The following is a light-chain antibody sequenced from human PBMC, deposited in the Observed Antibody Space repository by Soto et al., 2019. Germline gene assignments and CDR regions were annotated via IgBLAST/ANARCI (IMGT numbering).Light chain of an antibody. CDR1: QDISRY. Sequence: DIQLTQSPSFVSASVGERVTITCRASQDISRYLAWYQQKPGEAPKLLISAASTLHSGVPSRFSGSGSGTEFTLTVSYLRPEYSATYYCQQLYSYPSFGQGTRLESK. V-gene: IGKV1-9*01. J-gene: IGKJ5*01. CDR3: QQLYSYPS. CDR2: AAS.